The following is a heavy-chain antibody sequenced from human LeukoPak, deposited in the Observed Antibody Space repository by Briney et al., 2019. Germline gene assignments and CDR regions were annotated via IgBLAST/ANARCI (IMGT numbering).Heavy chain of an antibody. J-gene: IGHJ4*02. D-gene: IGHD2-2*01. CDR2: ISGGSGAGT. CDR3: AKDRRTLSE. Sequence: GGSLRLSCAASGLSFSNYAMSWVRQAPGKGPEWVSSISGGSGAGTFYADSVKGRFTISRDNPKNTLYLQMNSLRAEDTAIYYCAKDRRTLSEWGQGTLVTVSS. CDR1: GLSFSNYA. V-gene: IGHV3-23*01.